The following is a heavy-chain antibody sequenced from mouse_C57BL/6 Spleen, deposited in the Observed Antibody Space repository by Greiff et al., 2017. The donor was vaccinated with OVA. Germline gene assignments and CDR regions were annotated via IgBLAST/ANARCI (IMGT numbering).Heavy chain of an antibody. J-gene: IGHJ1*03. CDR3: ARGGGYDGCWYFDV. CDR1: GFTFSSYA. CDR2: ISDGCSYT. D-gene: IGHD2-3*01. Sequence: EVQRVESGGGLVKPGGSLKLSCAASGFTFSSYAMSWVRQTPEKRLEWVATISDGCSYTYYPDNVKGRFTNSRDNAKNNLYLQMSHLKSEDTAMYYCARGGGYDGCWYFDVWGTGTTVTGSS. V-gene: IGHV5-4*01.